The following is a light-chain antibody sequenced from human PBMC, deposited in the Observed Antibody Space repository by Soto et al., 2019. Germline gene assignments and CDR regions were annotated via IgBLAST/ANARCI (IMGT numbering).Light chain of an antibody. CDR2: SNN. V-gene: IGLV1-44*01. CDR3: AVWDDSLNGHYV. CDR1: TSNIGSNT. Sequence: QSVLTRPPSASGTPGQRVTISCSGSTSNIGSNTVNWYQQLPGTAPKLLIYSNNQRPSGVPDRFSGSKSGTSASLAISGLQSEDEADYYCAVWDDSLNGHYVFGTGTKVTVL. J-gene: IGLJ1*01.